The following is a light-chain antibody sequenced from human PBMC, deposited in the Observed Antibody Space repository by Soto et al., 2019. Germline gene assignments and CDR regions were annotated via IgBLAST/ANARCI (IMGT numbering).Light chain of an antibody. CDR2: DAS. CDR1: QDISNY. CDR3: QQYDNLRL. J-gene: IGKJ4*01. Sequence: DITMTQSPSSLSASVGDRGPITCQASQDISNYLNWYQQKPGKAPKLLIYDASNLETWVPSRFSVRGSETDFTFTISSQQTEVIATYYSQQYDNLRLFGGGTKVEIK. V-gene: IGKV1-33*01.